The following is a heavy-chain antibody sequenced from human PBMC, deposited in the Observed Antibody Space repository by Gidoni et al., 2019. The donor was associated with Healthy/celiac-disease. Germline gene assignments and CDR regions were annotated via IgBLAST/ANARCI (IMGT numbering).Heavy chain of an antibody. D-gene: IGHD3-3*01. V-gene: IGHV4-34*12. CDR1: GGSFSGYY. Sequence: QVQLQQWGAGLLKPSETLSLTCAVYGGSFSGYYWSWIRQPPGKGLEWIGEIIHSGSTNYNPSLKSRVTISVDTSKNQFSLKLSSVTAADTAVYYCARELAGSYDFSLRERWYFDVWGRGTLVTVSS. J-gene: IGHJ2*01. CDR3: ARELAGSYDFSLRERWYFDV. CDR2: IIHSGST.